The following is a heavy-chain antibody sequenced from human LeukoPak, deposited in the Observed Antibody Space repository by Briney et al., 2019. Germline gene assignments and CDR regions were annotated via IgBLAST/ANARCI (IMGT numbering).Heavy chain of an antibody. V-gene: IGHV4-39*01. J-gene: IGHJ3*02. CDR3: ARLLYSSGWYSAFDI. Sequence: SETLSLTCTVSGGSISSGNYYWGWIRQPPGKGLEWIGSIYYSGTTYYNPSLKSRVTISVGTSKNQFSLRLSSVTAADTAVYYCARLLYSSGWYSAFDIWGQGTMVTVSS. CDR1: GGSISSGNYY. CDR2: IYYSGTT. D-gene: IGHD6-19*01.